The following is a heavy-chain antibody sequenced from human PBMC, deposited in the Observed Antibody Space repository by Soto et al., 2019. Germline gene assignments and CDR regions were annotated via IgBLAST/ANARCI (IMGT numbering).Heavy chain of an antibody. D-gene: IGHD6-13*01. CDR2: ISYRGST. CDR1: GGSISSNY. CDR3: ARRIAAAGTSNYYGLDV. Sequence: QVQLQESGPGLLKPSETLSLTCNVSGGSISSNYWSWIGQPPGKGLEWIGYISYRGSTNYSPSLKSRVSISADTSKNQFSLKLSSVTAADTAVYYCARRIAAAGTSNYYGLDVWGQGTTVSVSS. J-gene: IGHJ6*02. V-gene: IGHV4-59*01.